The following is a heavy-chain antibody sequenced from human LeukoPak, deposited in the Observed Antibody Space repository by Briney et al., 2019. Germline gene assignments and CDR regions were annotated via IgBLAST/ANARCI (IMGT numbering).Heavy chain of an antibody. Sequence: PSETLSLTCTVSGGSISSYYWSWIRQPPGKGLEWIGYIYYSGSTYYNPSLKSRVTISVDTSKNQFSLKLSSVTAADTAVYYCARDRVVRGVISYFDYWGQGTLVTVSS. CDR2: IYYSGST. CDR1: GGSISSYY. V-gene: IGHV4-59*01. J-gene: IGHJ4*02. CDR3: ARDRVVRGVISYFDY. D-gene: IGHD3-10*01.